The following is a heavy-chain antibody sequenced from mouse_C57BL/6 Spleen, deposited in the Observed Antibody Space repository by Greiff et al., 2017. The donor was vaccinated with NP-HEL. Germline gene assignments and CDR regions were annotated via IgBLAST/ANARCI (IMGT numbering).Heavy chain of an antibody. CDR3: TRRGYYGSYFAY. D-gene: IGHD1-1*01. V-gene: IGHV1-64*01. Sequence: QVQLQQPGAELVKPGASVKLSCKASGYTFTSYWMHWVKQRPGQGLEWIGMIHPNSGSTNYNEKFKSKATLTVDKSSSTAYMQLSSLTSEDSAVYYCTRRGYYGSYFAYWGQGTLVTVSA. J-gene: IGHJ3*01. CDR1: GYTFTSYW. CDR2: IHPNSGST.